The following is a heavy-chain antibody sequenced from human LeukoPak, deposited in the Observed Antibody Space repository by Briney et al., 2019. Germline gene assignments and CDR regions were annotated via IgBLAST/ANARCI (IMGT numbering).Heavy chain of an antibody. V-gene: IGHV4-59*08. CDR2: TYYSGST. CDR1: GGSISSYY. CDR3: ARRGSSGFLGNWFDP. J-gene: IGHJ5*02. D-gene: IGHD6-19*01. Sequence: SETLSLTCTVSGGSISSYYWSWIRQPAGKGLEWIGRTYYSGSTNYNPSLKSRVTISVDTSKNQFSLKLSSVTAADTAVYYCARRGSSGFLGNWFDPWGQGTLVTVSS.